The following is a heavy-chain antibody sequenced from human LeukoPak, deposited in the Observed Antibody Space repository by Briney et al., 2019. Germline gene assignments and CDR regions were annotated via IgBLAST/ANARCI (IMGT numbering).Heavy chain of an antibody. D-gene: IGHD3-22*01. V-gene: IGHV3-30-3*01. CDR2: ISYDGSNE. Sequence: EGSLRLSCAASGFTFSNYAMYWVRQAPGKGLEWVAVISYDGSNEYYADSVKGRFTISRDNSRNTLYLQMNSLRVEDSAAYYCARVRDMIVVGPVDCWGQGTLVTVSS. CDR1: GFTFSNYA. J-gene: IGHJ4*02. CDR3: ARVRDMIVVGPVDC.